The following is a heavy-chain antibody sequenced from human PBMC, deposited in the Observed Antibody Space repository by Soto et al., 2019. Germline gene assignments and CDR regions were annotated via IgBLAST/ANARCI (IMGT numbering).Heavy chain of an antibody. Sequence: PSETLSLTCGVYGGSFSGYYWSWIRQPPGKGLEWIGEVNHSGSTNYNPSLKSRVTISVDTSKNQFSLKLSSVTAADTAVYYCARAPRGNYGYPSYFDYWGQGTLVTVSS. V-gene: IGHV4-34*01. CDR3: ARAPRGNYGYPSYFDY. J-gene: IGHJ4*02. D-gene: IGHD3-10*01. CDR2: VNHSGST. CDR1: GGSFSGYY.